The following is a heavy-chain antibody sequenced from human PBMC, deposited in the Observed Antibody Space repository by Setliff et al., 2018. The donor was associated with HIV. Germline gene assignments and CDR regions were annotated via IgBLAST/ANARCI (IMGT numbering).Heavy chain of an antibody. D-gene: IGHD3-3*01. Sequence: SVKVSCKASGYTFSNYGMSWVRQAPGQGLEWMGGIIPISGTANYAQKFQGRVTITADKSTSTAYMELSSLRSEDTAVYYCATGSITIFGVVISGNYYYYMDVWGKGTTVTVSS. CDR3: ATGSITIFGVVISGNYYYYMDV. J-gene: IGHJ6*03. CDR1: GYTFSNYG. V-gene: IGHV1-69*06. CDR2: IIPISGTA.